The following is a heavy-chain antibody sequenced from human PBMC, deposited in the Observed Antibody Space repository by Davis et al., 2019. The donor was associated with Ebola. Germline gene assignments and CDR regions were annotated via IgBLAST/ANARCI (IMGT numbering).Heavy chain of an antibody. D-gene: IGHD4-17*01. CDR3: ARGRTVTNYVDY. V-gene: IGHV3-48*02. J-gene: IGHJ4*02. CDR2: ISSSGSTI. CDR1: GFTFSSYT. Sequence: GGSLRLSCAASGFTFSSYTMNWVRQAPGKGLEWVSSISSSGSTINYADSVKGRFTVSRDNAKNSLSLQMNSLRDEDTAVFYCARGRTVTNYVDYWGQGILVTVSS.